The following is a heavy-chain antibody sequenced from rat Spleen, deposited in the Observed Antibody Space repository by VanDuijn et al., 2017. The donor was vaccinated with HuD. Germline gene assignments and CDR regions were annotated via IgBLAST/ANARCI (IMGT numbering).Heavy chain of an antibody. CDR2: LWSNGGT. CDR3: AREGPFNPFAY. CDR1: GLSMTTNS. D-gene: IGHD1-3*01. Sequence: QIELKESGPGLVQPSQTLSLTCTVSGLSMTTNSFSWIRQPPGKGLEWLGVLWSNGGTDYNSALKSRLTISRDTSKRQVLLEMNSLQTEDTAMYFCAREGPFNPFAYWGQGTLVTVSS. J-gene: IGHJ3*01. V-gene: IGHV2-47*01.